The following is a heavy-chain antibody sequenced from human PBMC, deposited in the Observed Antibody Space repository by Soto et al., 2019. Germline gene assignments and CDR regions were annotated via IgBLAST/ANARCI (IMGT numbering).Heavy chain of an antibody. CDR1: GFTFSDYY. CDR3: ARTPDCTNGVCSAGFDY. CDR2: ISSSSSYT. V-gene: IGHV3-11*06. J-gene: IGHJ4*02. Sequence: PGGSLRLSCAASGFTFSDYYMSWIRQAPGKGLEWVSYISSSSSYTNYADSVKGRFTISRDNATNSLYLQMNSLRAEDTAVYYCARTPDCTNGVCSAGFDYWGQGTLVTVSS. D-gene: IGHD2-8*01.